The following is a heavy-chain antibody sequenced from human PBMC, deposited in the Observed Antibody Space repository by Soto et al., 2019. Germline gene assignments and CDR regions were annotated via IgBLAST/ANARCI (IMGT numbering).Heavy chain of an antibody. CDR3: ARDLGSGYDPGDY. Sequence: SVKVSCKASGDTFTIFAISWVRQAPGQGLEWMGGIIPTIGTTNYAQRFQGRIKITGDESTGTAYMELSSLKSEDTAVYYCARDLGSGYDPGDYWGQGTLVTVSS. V-gene: IGHV1-69*13. CDR2: IIPTIGTT. D-gene: IGHD5-12*01. J-gene: IGHJ4*02. CDR1: GDTFTIFA.